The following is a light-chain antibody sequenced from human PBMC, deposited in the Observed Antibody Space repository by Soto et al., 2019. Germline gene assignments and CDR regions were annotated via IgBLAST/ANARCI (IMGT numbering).Light chain of an antibody. J-gene: IGLJ1*01. Sequence: QSALTQPPSVSGSPGQSVTISCSGTSSDVGSYNHVSWYQQPPGTAPKVMIYEVYNRPSGVPDRFSGSKSGNTASLTISGLQPEDEADYYCYSFTTSNTYVFGTGTKLTVL. CDR2: EVY. CDR1: SSDVGSYNH. CDR3: YSFTTSNTYV. V-gene: IGLV2-18*02.